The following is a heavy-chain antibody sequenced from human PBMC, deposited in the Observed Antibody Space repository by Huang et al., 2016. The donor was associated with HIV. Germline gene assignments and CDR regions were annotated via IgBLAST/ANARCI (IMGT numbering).Heavy chain of an antibody. Sequence: QVQLVQSGAEVKKPGSSVKVSCKASGGTFSSYAISWVRQAPGQGLELMGGIFPIFGTANYAQKFQGRVTITADESTSTAYMELSSLISEDTAVYYCARVESRRYYDSSGYYYWGQGTLVTVSS. J-gene: IGHJ4*02. V-gene: IGHV1-69*01. CDR3: ARVESRRYYDSSGYYY. D-gene: IGHD3-22*01. CDR1: GGTFSSYA. CDR2: IFPIFGTA.